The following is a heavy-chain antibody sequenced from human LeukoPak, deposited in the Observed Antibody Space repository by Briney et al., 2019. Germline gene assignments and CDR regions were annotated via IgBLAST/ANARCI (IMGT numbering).Heavy chain of an antibody. Sequence: ASVKVSCKAFGNTFSGSYIHWVRQAPGQGLEWMGIINPSGGSTSYAQKFQGRVTMTRDMSTSTVYMELSSLRSEDTAVYYCARALVGGYGSGSYTPFDPWGQGTLVTVSS. CDR1: GNTFSGSY. CDR2: INPSGGST. V-gene: IGHV1-46*01. D-gene: IGHD3-10*01. CDR3: ARALVGGYGSGSYTPFDP. J-gene: IGHJ5*02.